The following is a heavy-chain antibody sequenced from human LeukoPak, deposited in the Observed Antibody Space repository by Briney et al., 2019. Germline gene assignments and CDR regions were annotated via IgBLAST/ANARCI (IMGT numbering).Heavy chain of an antibody. CDR2: IYSGGST. Sequence: GGSLRLSCAASGFTVSSNCMSWVRQAPGKGLEWVSIIYSGGSTFYADSVKGRFTISRDNSKNTLYLQMNSLRAEDTAVYYCARGGSYLSAFDIWGQGTMVTVSS. CDR1: GFTVSSNC. J-gene: IGHJ3*02. D-gene: IGHD1-26*01. CDR3: ARGGSYLSAFDI. V-gene: IGHV3-53*01.